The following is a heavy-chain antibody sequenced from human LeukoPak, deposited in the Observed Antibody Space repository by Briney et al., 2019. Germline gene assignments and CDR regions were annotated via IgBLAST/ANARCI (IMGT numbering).Heavy chain of an antibody. D-gene: IGHD6-19*01. CDR1: GFTFSTYA. Sequence: GGSLRLSCAASGFTFSTYALSWVRQAPGKGLEWVSGTSGSGGSSYFADSVKGRFTISRDNSKNTLYLQMNSLRAEDTAVYYCAKDRYTSGHDAFDIWGQGTMVTVSS. V-gene: IGHV3-23*01. J-gene: IGHJ3*02. CDR3: AKDRYTSGHDAFDI. CDR2: TSGSGGSS.